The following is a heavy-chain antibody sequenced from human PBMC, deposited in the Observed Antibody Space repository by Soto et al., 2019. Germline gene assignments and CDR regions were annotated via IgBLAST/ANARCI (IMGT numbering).Heavy chain of an antibody. J-gene: IGHJ6*02. CDR3: ARALGSSSSYYYYGMDV. Sequence: PSETLSLTCAVSGYSISSGYYWGWIRQPPGKGLEWIGSIYHSGSTYYNPSLKSRVTISVDTSKNQFSLKLSSVTAADTAVYYCARALGSSSSYYYYGMDVWGQGTTVTV. CDR1: GYSISSGYY. CDR2: IYHSGST. V-gene: IGHV4-38-2*01. D-gene: IGHD6-6*01.